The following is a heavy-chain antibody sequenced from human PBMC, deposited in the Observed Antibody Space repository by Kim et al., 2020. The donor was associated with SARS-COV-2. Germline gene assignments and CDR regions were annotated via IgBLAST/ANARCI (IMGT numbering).Heavy chain of an antibody. CDR3: ARDSPWRISMIPGGTVKYYGMDV. J-gene: IGHJ6*02. CDR1: GFIFSDYA. D-gene: IGHD3-10*01. Sequence: GGSLRLSCAASGFIFSDYAMNWVRQAPGKGLEWVAVISDRGGSINYADSVRGRFTISRDNSKNTLYLQMSSLRVQDTAVYFCARDSPWRISMIPGGTVKYYGMDVWGQGTTVTVS. CDR2: ISDRGGSI. V-gene: IGHV3-23*01.